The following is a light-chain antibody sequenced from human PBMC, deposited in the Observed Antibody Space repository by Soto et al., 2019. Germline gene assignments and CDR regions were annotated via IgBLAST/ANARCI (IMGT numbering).Light chain of an antibody. Sequence: EIVLTQSPGTLSLSPGERATLSCRASQSVSSSFLAWYQQKPGQAPRLLIYGASSRATDIPDRFSGSGSGKDFTLTISRLEPEDFAVYSCLQYDSSPWTFGQGTKVEIK. CDR3: LQYDSSPWT. J-gene: IGKJ1*01. V-gene: IGKV3-20*01. CDR2: GAS. CDR1: QSVSSSF.